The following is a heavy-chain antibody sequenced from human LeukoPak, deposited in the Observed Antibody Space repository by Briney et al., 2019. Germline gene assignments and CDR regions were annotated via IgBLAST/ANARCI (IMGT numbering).Heavy chain of an antibody. J-gene: IGHJ4*02. CDR3: AGGSSWYFDY. Sequence: GGSLRLTCAASGLTFSSYSMNWVRQAPGKGLEWVSYISSSSSYIYYADSVKGRFTISRDNAKNSLYLQMNSLRAEDTAVYYCAGGSSWYFDYWGQGTLVTVSS. D-gene: IGHD6-13*01. CDR1: GLTFSSYS. V-gene: IGHV3-21*01. CDR2: ISSSSSYI.